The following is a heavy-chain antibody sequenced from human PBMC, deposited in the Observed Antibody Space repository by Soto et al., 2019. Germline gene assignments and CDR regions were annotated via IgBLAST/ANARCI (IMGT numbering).Heavy chain of an antibody. CDR2: VSYIGST. CDR1: GGSISSYY. V-gene: IGHV4-59*08. J-gene: IGHJ4*02. D-gene: IGHD7-27*01. Sequence: PSETLSLTCTVSGGSISSYYWSWIRQPPGKGLEWIGYVSYIGSTNYNPSLIRRVTISVDTSKNHFSLELRSVTAADTALYYCARQGGNGWGSNRPYDYWGQGILVTVSS. CDR3: ARQGGNGWGSNRPYDY.